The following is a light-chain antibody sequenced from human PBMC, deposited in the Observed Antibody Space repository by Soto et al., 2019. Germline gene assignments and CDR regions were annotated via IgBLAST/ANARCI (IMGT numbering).Light chain of an antibody. V-gene: IGLV2-14*03. Sequence: QSAPTQPASVSGSPGQSITISCTGTSSDVGGYNYVSWYQQHPGKAPKIIIYDVSYRPSGVSNRFSGSKSGNTASLTISGLQAEDEADYYCISYTSSITVVFGGGTKLTVL. J-gene: IGLJ2*01. CDR1: SSDVGGYNY. CDR2: DVS. CDR3: ISYTSSITVV.